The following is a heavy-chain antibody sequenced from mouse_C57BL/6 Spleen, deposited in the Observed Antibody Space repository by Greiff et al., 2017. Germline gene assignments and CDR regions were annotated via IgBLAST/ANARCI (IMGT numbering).Heavy chain of an antibody. V-gene: IGHV1-55*01. CDR3: ARLAYDCGSGYRYNDM. J-gene: IGHJ1*03. CDR1: GYTFTSYW. Sequence: QVQLQQPGAELVKPGASVKMSCKASGYTFTSYWIPWVKQRPGQGLEWIGEIYPGSGRTNYNEKFKGKATVTVDTSSSTAYMELRSRTSEDSAVYYGARLAYDCGSGYRYNDMWGRGTMATVSA. CDR2: IYPGSGRT. D-gene: IGHD1-1*01.